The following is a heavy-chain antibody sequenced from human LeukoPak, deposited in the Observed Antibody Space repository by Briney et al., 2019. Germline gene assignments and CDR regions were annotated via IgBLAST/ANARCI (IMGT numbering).Heavy chain of an antibody. J-gene: IGHJ3*02. V-gene: IGHV1-2*02. Sequence: ASVKVSCKASGYTFTGYYMHWVRQAPGQGLEWMGWINPNSGGTNYAQKFQGRVTMTRDTSISTAYMELSRLRSDDMAVYYCARDSTDELRFLEWFPTHDAFDIWGQGTMVTVSS. D-gene: IGHD3-3*01. CDR1: GYTFTGYY. CDR2: INPNSGGT. CDR3: ARDSTDELRFLEWFPTHDAFDI.